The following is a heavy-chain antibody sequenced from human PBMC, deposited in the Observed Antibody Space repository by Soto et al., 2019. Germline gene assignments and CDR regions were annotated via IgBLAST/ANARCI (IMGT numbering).Heavy chain of an antibody. D-gene: IGHD2-2*01. Sequence: GASVKVSCKASGYSFTSYAIYWVRQAPRQRLEWMGWINAGNGNTKYSQKLQGRVTFTGDTSASTAHMELSSLRSEDTAVYFCARGVENIVVVLDVFGYYGMDVWGQGTTVTVSS. CDR1: GYSFTSYA. V-gene: IGHV1-3*01. CDR3: ARGVENIVVVLDVFGYYGMDV. CDR2: INAGNGNT. J-gene: IGHJ6*02.